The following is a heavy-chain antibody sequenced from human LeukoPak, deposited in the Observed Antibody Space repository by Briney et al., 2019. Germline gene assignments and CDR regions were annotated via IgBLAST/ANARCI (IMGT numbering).Heavy chain of an antibody. J-gene: IGHJ3*02. CDR3: ARGYGGKDAFDI. CDR2: IYYSGST. CDR1: GGSISSYY. D-gene: IGHD4-23*01. Sequence: PSETLSLTCTVSGGSISSYYWSWIRQPPGKGLEWIGYIYYSGSTNYNPSLKSRVTISVDTSKNQFSLKLSSVTAADTAVYYCARGYGGKDAFDIWGQGTMVTVSS. V-gene: IGHV4-59*08.